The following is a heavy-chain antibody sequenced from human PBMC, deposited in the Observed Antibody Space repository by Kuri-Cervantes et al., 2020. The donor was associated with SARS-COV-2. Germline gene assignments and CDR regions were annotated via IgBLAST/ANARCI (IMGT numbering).Heavy chain of an antibody. V-gene: IGHV1-46*01. D-gene: IGHD2-15*01. Sequence: ASVKVSCKASGYTFTSYYMHWVRQAPGQGLEWMGIINPSGGSTSYAQKFQGRVTMTEDTSTDTAYMELSSLRSEDTAVYYCARLVAATPFDYYYYYMDVWGKGTTVTVSS. CDR3: ARLVAATPFDYYYYYMDV. CDR2: INPSGGST. CDR1: GYTFTSYY. J-gene: IGHJ6*03.